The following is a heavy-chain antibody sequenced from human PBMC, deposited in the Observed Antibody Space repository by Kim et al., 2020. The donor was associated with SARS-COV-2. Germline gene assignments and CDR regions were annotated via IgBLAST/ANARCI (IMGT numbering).Heavy chain of an antibody. Sequence: GGSLRLSCAASGFTFSSYGMHWVRQAPGKGLEWVAVIWYDGSNKYYADSVKGRFTISRDNSKNTLYLQMNSLRAEDTAVYYCARVGLIPTVVTINWYFDLWGRGTLVTVSS. J-gene: IGHJ2*01. V-gene: IGHV3-33*01. CDR2: IWYDGSNK. D-gene: IGHD4-17*01. CDR1: GFTFSSYG. CDR3: ARVGLIPTVVTINWYFDL.